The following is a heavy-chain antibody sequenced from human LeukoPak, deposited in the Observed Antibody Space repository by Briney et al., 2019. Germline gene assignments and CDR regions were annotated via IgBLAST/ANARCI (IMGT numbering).Heavy chain of an antibody. CDR2: TYYRSTWYN. V-gene: IGHV6-1*01. CDR1: GDSVSSNSVT. Sequence: SQTLSLTCAISGDSVSSNSVTWNWIRQSPSRGLEWLVRTYYRSTWYNDYAVSVRGRITVNPDTSKNQFSLHLNSVTPEDTAVYYCARDTDYGDYPLDYWGQGTLVTVSS. D-gene: IGHD4-17*01. CDR3: ARDTDYGDYPLDY. J-gene: IGHJ4*02.